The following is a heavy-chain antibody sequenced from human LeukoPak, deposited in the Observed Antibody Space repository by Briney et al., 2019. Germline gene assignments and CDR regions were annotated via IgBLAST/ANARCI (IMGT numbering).Heavy chain of an antibody. D-gene: IGHD3-22*01. CDR1: GFTFSSYT. CDR3: HLSDSSGYYIDY. J-gene: IGHJ4*02. Sequence: GGSLRLSCAASGFTFSSYTMNWVRQAPGKGLEWVSSISSSSSYIYYADSLKGRFTISRDNAKNSLYLQMNSLRAEDTAVYYCHLSDSSGYYIDYWGQGTLVTVSS. CDR2: ISSSSSYI. V-gene: IGHV3-21*01.